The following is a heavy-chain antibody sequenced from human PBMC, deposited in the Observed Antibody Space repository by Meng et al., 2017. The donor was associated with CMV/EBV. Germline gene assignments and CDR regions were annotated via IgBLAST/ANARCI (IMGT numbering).Heavy chain of an antibody. D-gene: IGHD3-10*01. CDR2: MQSIPDQETI. CDR3: TPDRGRGLGLYFDY. J-gene: IGHJ4*02. Sequence: GGSLRLSCAASGFIFKDAWMSWVRQAPGKGLEWVASMQSIPDQETIDYASPVNGRFTISRDYSKNMVYLHMSSLKIEDTGVYYCTPDRGRGLGLYFDYWGQGTLVTVSS. V-gene: IGHV3-15*01. CDR1: GFIFKDAW.